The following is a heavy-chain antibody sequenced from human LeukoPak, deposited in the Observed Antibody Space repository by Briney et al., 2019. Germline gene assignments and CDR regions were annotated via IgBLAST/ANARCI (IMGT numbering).Heavy chain of an antibody. Sequence: SETLSLTCAVYGGSFSGYYWSWIRQPPGKGLEWIGEINHSGSTNYNPSLKSRVTISVDTSKNQFSLKLSSVTAADTAVYYCAREPYSSGWYHKVYWGQGTLVTVSS. J-gene: IGHJ4*02. D-gene: IGHD6-19*01. CDR1: GGSFSGYY. V-gene: IGHV4-34*01. CDR3: AREPYSSGWYHKVY. CDR2: INHSGST.